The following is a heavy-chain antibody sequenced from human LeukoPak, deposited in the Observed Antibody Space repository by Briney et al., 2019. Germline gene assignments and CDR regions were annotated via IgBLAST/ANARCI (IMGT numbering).Heavy chain of an antibody. CDR1: GYTFTSYD. J-gene: IGHJ4*02. CDR2: MNPNSGNT. V-gene: IGHV1-8*03. Sequence: ASVKVSCTASGYTFTSYDINWVRQATGHGLEWMGWMNPNSGNTGNAQKFQGRVTITRNTSISTAYMELSSLRSEDTAVYYCASEVLVWYSFDYWGQGTLVTVSS. D-gene: IGHD3/OR15-3a*01. CDR3: ASEVLVWYSFDY.